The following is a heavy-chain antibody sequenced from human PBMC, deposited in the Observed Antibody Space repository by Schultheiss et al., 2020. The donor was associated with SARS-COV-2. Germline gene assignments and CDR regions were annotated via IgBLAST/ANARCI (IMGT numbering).Heavy chain of an antibody. V-gene: IGHV4-59*01. CDR1: GGSISSYY. CDR2: IYYSGST. CDR3: ARGGHPLSNWFDP. J-gene: IGHJ5*02. D-gene: IGHD3-16*01. Sequence: SETLSLTCTVSGGSISSYYWSWIRQPPGKGLEWIGYIYYSGSTNYNPSLKSRVTISVDTSRNQFSLKLSSVTAADTAVYYCARGGHPLSNWFDPWGQGTLVTVSS.